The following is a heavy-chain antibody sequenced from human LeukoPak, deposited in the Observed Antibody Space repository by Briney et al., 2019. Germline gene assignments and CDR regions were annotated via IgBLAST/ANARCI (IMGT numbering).Heavy chain of an antibody. CDR1: GYTFTSYG. D-gene: IGHD2-2*01. Sequence: SVKVSCKASGYTFTSYGISWVRQAPGQGLEWMGGIIPIFGTANYAQKFQGRVTITADKSTSTAYMELSSLRSEDTAVYYCARAGPAAIHYYYYYMDVWGKGTTVTISS. J-gene: IGHJ6*03. CDR2: IIPIFGTA. CDR3: ARAGPAAIHYYYYYMDV. V-gene: IGHV1-69*06.